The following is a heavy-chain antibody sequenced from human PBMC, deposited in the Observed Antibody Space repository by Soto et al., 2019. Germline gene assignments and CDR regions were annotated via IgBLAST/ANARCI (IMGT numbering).Heavy chain of an antibody. CDR3: ARASGDSSYYYYGMDV. CDR2: IIPIFGTA. Sequence: QVQLVQSGAEVKKPGSSVKVSCKAYGGTFSSYAISWVRQAPGQGLEWMGGIIPIFGTANYAQKFQGRVTITADESTSTAYMELSSLRSEDTAVYYCARASGDSSYYYYGMDVWGQGTTVTVSS. D-gene: IGHD4-17*01. J-gene: IGHJ6*02. CDR1: GGTFSSYA. V-gene: IGHV1-69*01.